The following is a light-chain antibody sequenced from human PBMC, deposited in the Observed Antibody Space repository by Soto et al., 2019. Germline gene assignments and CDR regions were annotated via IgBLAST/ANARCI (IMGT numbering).Light chain of an antibody. CDR2: GAS. V-gene: IGKV3-15*01. Sequence: EIVLTQSPGTLSVSPGERATLSCRASQTVSSDLAWYQQKPGQGPRLLIHGASTRATAIPARFSGSGSGTEFTLTISSLQSEDFAVYYCQQYNSWPWTFGQGTKVDIK. CDR1: QTVSSD. CDR3: QQYNSWPWT. J-gene: IGKJ1*01.